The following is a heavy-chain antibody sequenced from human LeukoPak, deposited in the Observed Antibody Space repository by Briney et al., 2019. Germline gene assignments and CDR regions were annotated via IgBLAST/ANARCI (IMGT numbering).Heavy chain of an antibody. CDR1: GGSISSSNW. V-gene: IGHV4-4*02. CDR2: IYYSGST. Sequence: SGTLSLTCAVSGGSISSSNWWSWVRQPPGKGLEWIGYIYYSGSTYYNPSLKSRVTISVDTSKNQFSLKLSSVTAADTAVYYCASSTVTTRYPHVYNDYWGQGTLVTVSS. CDR3: ASSTVTTRYPHVYNDY. J-gene: IGHJ4*02. D-gene: IGHD4-17*01.